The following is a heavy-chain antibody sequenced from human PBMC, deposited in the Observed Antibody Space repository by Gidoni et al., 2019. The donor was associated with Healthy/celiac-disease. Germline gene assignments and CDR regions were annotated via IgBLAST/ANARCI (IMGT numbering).Heavy chain of an antibody. V-gene: IGHV3-48*01. Sequence: EVQLVESGGGLVQPGGSLRLSCAASGFTFSSYSMNWVRQAPGKGLEWVSYISSSSSTIYYADSVKGRFTISRDNAKNSLYLQMNSLRAEDTTVYYCARDRTIFWLPFDYWGQGTLVTVSS. J-gene: IGHJ4*02. CDR1: GFTFSSYS. CDR2: ISSSSSTI. CDR3: ARDRTIFWLPFDY. D-gene: IGHD3-9*01.